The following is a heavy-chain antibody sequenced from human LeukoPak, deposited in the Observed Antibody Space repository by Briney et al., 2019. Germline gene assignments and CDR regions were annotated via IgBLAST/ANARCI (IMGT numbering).Heavy chain of an antibody. D-gene: IGHD6-19*01. CDR3: ARDPSNQWLAPHIFDY. J-gene: IGHJ4*02. Sequence: IXWVRQAPGQGLEWMXWISAYNGNTNYAQKLQGRVTMTTDTSTSTAYMELRSLRSDDTAVYYCARDPSNQWLAPHIFDYWGQGTLVTVSS. CDR2: ISAYNGNT. V-gene: IGHV1-18*01.